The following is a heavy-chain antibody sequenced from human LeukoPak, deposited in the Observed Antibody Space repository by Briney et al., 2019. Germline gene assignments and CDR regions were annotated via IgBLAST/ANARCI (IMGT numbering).Heavy chain of an antibody. J-gene: IGHJ5*02. D-gene: IGHD6-25*01. CDR2: IFYSGNT. V-gene: IGHV4-38-2*02. Sequence: SETLSLTCIVSGYSISGGYYWGRIRQPPGKGLEWIGSIFYSGNTYYNPSLKSRLTLSVDTSKSQFSLNLSSVTAADTAVYYCARDRSGYSWFDPWGQGTLVTVSS. CDR3: ARDRSGYSWFDP. CDR1: GYSISGGYY.